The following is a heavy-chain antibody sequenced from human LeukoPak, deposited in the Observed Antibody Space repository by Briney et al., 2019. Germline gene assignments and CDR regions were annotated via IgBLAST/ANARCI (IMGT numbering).Heavy chain of an antibody. J-gene: IGHJ4*02. Sequence: GGSPRLSCAASGFTFSDYSINWVRQAPGKGLEWVSSISSSSSYIYYADSVKGRFTISRDNAKNSLYLQMNSLRAEDTAVYYCARDLSITVAGLFVNKDYFDYWGQGTLVTVSS. CDR1: GFTFSDYS. D-gene: IGHD6-19*01. CDR3: ARDLSITVAGLFVNKDYFDY. CDR2: ISSSSSYI. V-gene: IGHV3-21*01.